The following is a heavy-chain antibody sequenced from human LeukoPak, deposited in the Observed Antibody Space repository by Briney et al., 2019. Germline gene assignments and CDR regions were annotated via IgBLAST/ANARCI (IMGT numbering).Heavy chain of an antibody. Sequence: GGSLRLSCAASGFTFSGYSMNWVRQAPGKGLEWVSYISSSSTSIYYADSVKGRFTISRDNAKNSLYLQMNSLRAEDTAVYYCARELSSDSSGYDYWGQGTLVTVSS. CDR3: ARELSSDSSGYDY. D-gene: IGHD3-22*01. CDR2: ISSSSTSI. J-gene: IGHJ4*02. CDR1: GFTFSGYS. V-gene: IGHV3-48*01.